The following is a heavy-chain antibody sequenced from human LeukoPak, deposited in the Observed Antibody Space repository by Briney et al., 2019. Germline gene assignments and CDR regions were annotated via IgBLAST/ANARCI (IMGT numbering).Heavy chain of an antibody. V-gene: IGHV4-4*07. Sequence: SETLSLTCTVSGDSISTYYWNWIRQPAGKGLEWIGRIYSFGDTNYNPSLKSRVTLSVDTSRNQFYLKLTSVTAADTAVYYCAREPRRDYYYYMDVWGKGTTVTISS. CDR1: GDSISTYY. CDR2: IYSFGDT. CDR3: AREPRRDYYYYMDV. J-gene: IGHJ6*03.